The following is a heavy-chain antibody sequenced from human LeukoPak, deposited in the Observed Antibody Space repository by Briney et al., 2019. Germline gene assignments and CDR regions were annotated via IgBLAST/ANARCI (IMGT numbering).Heavy chain of an antibody. CDR3: ARYGYDSSGYTFDY. J-gene: IGHJ4*02. V-gene: IGHV4-59*01. CDR1: GGSISSYY. CDR2: IYYSGST. D-gene: IGHD3-22*01. Sequence: SETLSLTCTVSGGSISSYYWSWIRQPPGKGLEWVGYIYYSGSTNYNPSLKSRVTISVDTPKNQFSLKLSSVTAADTAVYYCARYGYDSSGYTFDYWGQGTLVTVSS.